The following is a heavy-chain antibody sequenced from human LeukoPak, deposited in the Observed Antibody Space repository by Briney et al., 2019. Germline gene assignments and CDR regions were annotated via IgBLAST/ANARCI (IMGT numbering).Heavy chain of an antibody. CDR3: ARSKMWPPSFDY. CDR2: ITTTGGDT. D-gene: IGHD2-21*01. Sequence: GGSLRLSCAASGFTFSSYGMNWVRRAPGKGLEWVSVITTTGGDTRYADSVKGRFTISRDNSKNTVYLQMNSLRAEDTAVYFCARSKMWPPSFDYWGQGTPVTVSS. V-gene: IGHV3-23*01. CDR1: GFTFSSYG. J-gene: IGHJ4*02.